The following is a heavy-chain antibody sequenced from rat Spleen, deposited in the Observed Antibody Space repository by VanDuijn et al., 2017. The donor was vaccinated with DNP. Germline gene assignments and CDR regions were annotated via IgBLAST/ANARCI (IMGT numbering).Heavy chain of an antibody. Sequence: EVQLVESGGDLVQPGRSLKLPCAASGFTFSDYYMAWVRKAPMKGLEWVASRSYEGSGTYYGDAVKGRCTISRDNAKSTLYLQMNSLRSEDTDTYYCARVNNNLYYGLDVWGQGTSVTVSS. CDR3: ARVNNNLYYGLDV. J-gene: IGHJ4*01. V-gene: IGHV5-22*01. D-gene: IGHD1-10*01. CDR1: GFTFSDYY. CDR2: RSYEGSGT.